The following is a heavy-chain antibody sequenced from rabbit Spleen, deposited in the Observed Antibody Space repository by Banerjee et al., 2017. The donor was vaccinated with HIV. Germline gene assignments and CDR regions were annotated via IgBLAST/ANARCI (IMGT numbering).Heavy chain of an antibody. J-gene: IGHJ6*01. Sequence: QEQLVESGGGLVQPEGSLTLTCTASGFSFSSSQWICWVRQAPGKGPEWIACIYNGDGSTSYASWVNGRFTISKISSITVTIQMTSRTAADPASYFCARDAGTSFSSNGMDLWGPGTLVTVS. CDR3: ARDAGTSFSSNGMDL. CDR2: IYNGDGST. V-gene: IGHV1S45*01. CDR1: GFSFSSSQW. D-gene: IGHD8-1*01.